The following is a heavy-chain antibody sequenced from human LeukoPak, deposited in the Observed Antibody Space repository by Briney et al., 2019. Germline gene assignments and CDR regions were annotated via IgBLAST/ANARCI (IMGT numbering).Heavy chain of an antibody. Sequence: GGSLRLSCAASGFTFSSYAIHWVRQAPGKGLEWVAVISYDGSNKYYADSVKGRFTISRDNSKNTLYLQMNSLRAEDTAVYYCARTPVGARWQARFCFDYWGQGTLVTVSS. D-gene: IGHD1-26*01. CDR1: GFTFSSYA. J-gene: IGHJ4*02. V-gene: IGHV3-30-3*01. CDR3: ARTPVGARWQARFCFDY. CDR2: ISYDGSNK.